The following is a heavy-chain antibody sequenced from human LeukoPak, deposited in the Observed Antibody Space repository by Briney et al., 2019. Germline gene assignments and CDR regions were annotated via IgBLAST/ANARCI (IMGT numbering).Heavy chain of an antibody. CDR2: IYSGGST. V-gene: IGHV3-53*01. J-gene: IGHJ4*02. D-gene: IGHD3-22*01. CDR1: GFTVSSNY. Sequence: GGSLRLSCAASGFTVSSNYISCVRQAPGKGLEWVSVIYSGGSTYYADSVEGRFTISRDNSKNTLYLQMNSLRAEDTAVYYCARDPTGYSYFYYSGQGTLVTVSS. CDR3: ARDPTGYSYFYY.